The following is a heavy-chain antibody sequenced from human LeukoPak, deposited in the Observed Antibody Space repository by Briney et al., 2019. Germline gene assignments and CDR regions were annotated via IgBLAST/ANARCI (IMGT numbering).Heavy chain of an antibody. D-gene: IGHD4-17*01. V-gene: IGHV3-23*01. CDR2: ISGSGGST. J-gene: IGHJ6*02. Sequence: GGSLRLSCAASGFTFSSYWMSWVRQAPGKGLEWVSAISGSGGSTYYADSVKGRFTISRDNSKNTLYLQMNSLRAEDTAVYYCAKDPATVTTWESIYYYYYGMDVWGQGTTVTVSS. CDR1: GFTFSSYW. CDR3: AKDPATVTTWESIYYYYYGMDV.